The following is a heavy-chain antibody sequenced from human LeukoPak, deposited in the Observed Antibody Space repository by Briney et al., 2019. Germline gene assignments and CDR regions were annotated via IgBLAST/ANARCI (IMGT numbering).Heavy chain of an antibody. J-gene: IGHJ4*02. CDR3: ARASSDYGDYVGDY. Sequence: SETLSLTCAVSGGSISSYYWSWIRQPPGRGLEWIGSIHYSGSTSYNSSLKSRVTISVDTSKNQFSLKLSSVTPADTAVYYCARASSDYGDYVGDYWGQGTLVTVSS. V-gene: IGHV4-59*01. D-gene: IGHD4-17*01. CDR2: IHYSGST. CDR1: GGSISSYY.